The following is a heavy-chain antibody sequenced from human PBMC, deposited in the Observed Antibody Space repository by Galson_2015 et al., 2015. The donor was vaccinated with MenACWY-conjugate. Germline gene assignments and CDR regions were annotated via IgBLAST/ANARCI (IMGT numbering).Heavy chain of an antibody. Sequence: SLRLSCAASGFSFSSYSMHWVRQGPGKGLEYVSSIDTSGNSPDYADSVRGRFTISRDNSNKTLSLQMSSLRIEDTAVYYCVKDAVPYCIRGICYTKWAPFDYWGQGTLVTVSS. CDR1: GFSFSSYS. CDR3: VKDAVPYCIRGICYTKWAPFDY. D-gene: IGHD2-8*01. V-gene: IGHV3-64D*06. J-gene: IGHJ4*02. CDR2: IDTSGNSP.